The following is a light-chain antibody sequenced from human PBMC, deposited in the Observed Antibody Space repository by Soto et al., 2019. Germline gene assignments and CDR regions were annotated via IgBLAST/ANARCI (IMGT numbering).Light chain of an antibody. Sequence: QSALTQPASVSASPGQSITISCTGTSSDVGGYNYVSWYQQHPGKAPKLMIYDVSNRPSGVSDRLSGSKSGNTASLTISGLQAEDEADYYCNSYTSSSTHVFGTGTKVNVL. CDR1: SSDVGGYNY. CDR2: DVS. J-gene: IGLJ1*01. V-gene: IGLV2-14*01. CDR3: NSYTSSSTHV.